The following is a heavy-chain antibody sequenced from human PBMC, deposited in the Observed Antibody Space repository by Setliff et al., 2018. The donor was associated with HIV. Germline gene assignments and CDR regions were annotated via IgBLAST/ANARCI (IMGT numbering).Heavy chain of an antibody. Sequence: PGESLKISCKGSGYSFTSYWISWVRQMAGKGLEWMGKIDPSDSNTNYSPSFQGHVTTSVDRSISTAYLQWSSLKASDTAMYYCVRQRSGWYEGIRYYMDVWGKGTTVTVSS. J-gene: IGHJ6*03. V-gene: IGHV5-10-1*01. CDR1: GYSFTSYW. CDR3: VRQRSGWYEGIRYYMDV. D-gene: IGHD6-19*01. CDR2: IDPSDSNT.